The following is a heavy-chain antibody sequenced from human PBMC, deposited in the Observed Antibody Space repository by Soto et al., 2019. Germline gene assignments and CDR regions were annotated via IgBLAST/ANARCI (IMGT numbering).Heavy chain of an antibody. J-gene: IGHJ6*02. V-gene: IGHV1-18*01. CDR3: ARDSKAYCGGDCSLYYYYGMDV. CDR2: ISAYNGNT. D-gene: IGHD2-21*02. Sequence: GASVKVSCKASGYTFTSYGISWVRQAPGQGLEWMGWISAYNGNTNYAQKLQGRVTMTTDTSTSTAYMELRSLRSDDTAVYYCARDSKAYCGGDCSLYYYYGMDVWGQGTTVTVSS. CDR1: GYTFTSYG.